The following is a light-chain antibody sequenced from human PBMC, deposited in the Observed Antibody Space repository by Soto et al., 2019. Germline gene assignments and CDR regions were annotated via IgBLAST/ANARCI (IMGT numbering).Light chain of an antibody. V-gene: IGKV3-15*01. CDR1: QSVSSN. Sequence: EIVMTQSPATLSVSPGERATLSCRASQSVSSNLAWYQQKPGQAPRLLIYGASNRATGIPARFSGSGSGTEFTLTISSLQSEDFAVYYCQQYNNWPPWTFGQGNKVEIK. J-gene: IGKJ1*01. CDR2: GAS. CDR3: QQYNNWPPWT.